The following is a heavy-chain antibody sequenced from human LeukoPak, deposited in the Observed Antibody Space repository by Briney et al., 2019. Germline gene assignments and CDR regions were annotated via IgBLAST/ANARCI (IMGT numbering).Heavy chain of an antibody. CDR3: ARCTIFGVVCTY. CDR2: IIPIFVTA. Sequence: SVKVSCKASVGTFSSYAISWVRQAPGQGLEWMGGIIPIFVTANYAQTLQGGVTITTAEATITAYLGLRSRRSEDTAVYYCARCTIFGVVCTYWGQGTLVTVSS. D-gene: IGHD3-3*01. J-gene: IGHJ4*02. V-gene: IGHV1-69*05. CDR1: VGTFSSYA.